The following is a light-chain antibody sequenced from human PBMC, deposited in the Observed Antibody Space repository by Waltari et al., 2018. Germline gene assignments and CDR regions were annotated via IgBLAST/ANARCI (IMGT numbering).Light chain of an antibody. CDR1: SSDVGGYNY. Sequence: QSALTQPASVSGSPGQSITISCTGTSSDVGGYNYVSWYQHHPGKAPKLMIYVGSDRPSGVSNRLSGSKSGNTASLTISGLQAEDEADYYCSSYTTTTALVFGGGTKLTVL. CDR3: SSYTTTTALV. J-gene: IGLJ3*02. CDR2: VGS. V-gene: IGLV2-14*01.